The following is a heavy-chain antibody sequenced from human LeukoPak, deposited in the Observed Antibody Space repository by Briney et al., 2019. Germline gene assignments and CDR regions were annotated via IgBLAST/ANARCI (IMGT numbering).Heavy chain of an antibody. CDR1: GFTFDNYA. CDR2: LSWDSVTI. Sequence: SLRLSCAASGFTFDNYAMHWVRQAPGKGLEWVSGLSWDSVTIGYADSVKGRFTISRDNAKKSLYLQMNSLRAEDTALYFCAKTFPHYYYMDVWGKGTTVTVSS. D-gene: IGHD2/OR15-2a*01. J-gene: IGHJ6*03. CDR3: AKTFPHYYYMDV. V-gene: IGHV3-9*01.